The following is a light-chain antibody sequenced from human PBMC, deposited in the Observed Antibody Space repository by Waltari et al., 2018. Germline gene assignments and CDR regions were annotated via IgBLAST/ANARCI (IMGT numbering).Light chain of an antibody. Sequence: QSALTQPASVSGSPGQSITISCPGTSSDVGTYNLVSWYQQHPGKGPKLMIYEVTKRASGVSDRCSGSKSGNTAALTISGLQAEDEAKYYCCSYAGSKFYVFGTGTKVTVL. J-gene: IGLJ1*01. V-gene: IGLV2-23*02. CDR1: SSDVGTYNL. CDR3: CSYAGSKFYV. CDR2: EVT.